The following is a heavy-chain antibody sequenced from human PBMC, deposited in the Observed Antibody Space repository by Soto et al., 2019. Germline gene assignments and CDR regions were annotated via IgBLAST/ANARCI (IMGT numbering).Heavy chain of an antibody. Sequence: ASVKVSCKASGYSFTGYYMHWVRQAPGQGLEWMGWINPDSGGTNYAQKFQDRVTMTRDTSITTAYMELSRLRSDDTAVYYCARDRGGSYFRTLLYWSFDLWGRGTLVTVSS. V-gene: IGHV1-2*02. CDR1: GYSFTGYY. CDR3: ARDRGGSYFRTLLYWSFDL. CDR2: INPDSGGT. J-gene: IGHJ2*01. D-gene: IGHD1-26*01.